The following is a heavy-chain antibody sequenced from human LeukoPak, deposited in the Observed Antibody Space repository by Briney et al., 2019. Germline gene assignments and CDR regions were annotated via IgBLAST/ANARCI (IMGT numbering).Heavy chain of an antibody. CDR2: IKQDGSEK. V-gene: IGHV3-7*03. Sequence: GGSLRLSCAASGFTFSSYWMSWVRQAPGKGLEWVANIKQDGSEKYYVDSVKGRFTISRDNAKNPLYLQMNSLRAEDTAVYYCARDSWDYYGSGSYYRNYYYYGMDVWGKGTTVTVSS. CDR3: ARDSWDYYGSGSYYRNYYYYGMDV. CDR1: GFTFSSYW. J-gene: IGHJ6*04. D-gene: IGHD3-10*01.